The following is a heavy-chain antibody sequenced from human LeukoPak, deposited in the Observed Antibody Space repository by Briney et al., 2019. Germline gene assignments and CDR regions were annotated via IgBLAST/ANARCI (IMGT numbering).Heavy chain of an antibody. D-gene: IGHD2-21*02. CDR3: ARRWSGGDYHFDY. CDR2: IYNSGST. V-gene: IGHV4-59*01. J-gene: IGHJ4*02. Sequence: SETLSLTCAVYGGSFSGYYWSWIRQPPGKGLEWIGYIYNSGSTNYNPSLKSRVTISVDTSKNQFSLKLSSVTAADTAVYYCARRWSGGDYHFDYWGQGTLVTVSS. CDR1: GGSFSGYY.